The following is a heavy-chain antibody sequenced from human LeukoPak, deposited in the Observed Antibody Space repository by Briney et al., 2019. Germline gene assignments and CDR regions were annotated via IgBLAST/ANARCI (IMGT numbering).Heavy chain of an antibody. Sequence: GGSLRLSCAASGFIFSSYSMNWVRQAPGKGLEWVSVIYSGGSTYYADSVKGRFTISRDNSKNTLYLQMNSLRAEDTAVYYCARDLVVAGDFYYYGMDVWGQGTTVTVSS. J-gene: IGHJ6*02. D-gene: IGHD6-19*01. CDR2: IYSGGST. CDR3: ARDLVVAGDFYYYGMDV. CDR1: GFIFSSYS. V-gene: IGHV3-53*01.